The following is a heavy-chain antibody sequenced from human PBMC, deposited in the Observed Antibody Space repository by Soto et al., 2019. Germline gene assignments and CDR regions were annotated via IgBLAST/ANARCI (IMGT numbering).Heavy chain of an antibody. V-gene: IGHV3-33*01. CDR2: IWYDGSNK. D-gene: IGHD1-26*01. CDR1: GFTFSSYG. Sequence: QVQLVESGGGVVQPGRSLRLSCAASGFTFSSYGMHWVRQAPGKGLEWVAVIWYDGSNKYYADSVKGRFTISRDNSKNTLYLQMNSLRAEDTAVYYCARAPQWELINYWGQGTLVTVSS. CDR3: ARAPQWELINY. J-gene: IGHJ4*02.